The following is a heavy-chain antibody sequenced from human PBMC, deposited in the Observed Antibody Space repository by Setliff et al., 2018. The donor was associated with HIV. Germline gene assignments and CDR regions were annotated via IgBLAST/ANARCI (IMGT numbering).Heavy chain of an antibody. J-gene: IGHJ5*02. CDR2: ILNREIT. D-gene: IGHD3-16*01. CDR3: AKGGASSHWLGP. CDR1: GASISSDS. V-gene: IGHV4-59*01. Sequence: SSETQSLTCTVSGASISSDSWSWIRQSPGKGLEWIGFILNREITNYNPSLQSRVSISMDTSKNQFSLKLHSVTAADTAIYHCAKGGASSHWLGPWGQGTLVTVSS.